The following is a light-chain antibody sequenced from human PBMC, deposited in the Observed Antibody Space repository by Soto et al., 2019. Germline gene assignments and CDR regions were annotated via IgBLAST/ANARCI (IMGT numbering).Light chain of an antibody. CDR2: AAS. J-gene: IGKJ2*01. CDR3: LQDYSYPYT. Sequence: AIQMTQSPSSLSASVGDRVTIACRASQGIKNDLAWYQQKPGRAPKLLIYAASSFHSGVPSRFSGSGSGGDFTLTISSLQPEDFATYYCLQDYSYPYTVGPGTKVDIK. CDR1: QGIKND. V-gene: IGKV1-6*01.